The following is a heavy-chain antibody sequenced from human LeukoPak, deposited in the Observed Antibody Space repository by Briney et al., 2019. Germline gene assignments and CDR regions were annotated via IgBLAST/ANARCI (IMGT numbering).Heavy chain of an antibody. V-gene: IGHV4-30-2*01. CDR1: GGSISTGGYY. CDR3: ARRRRSAFDI. J-gene: IGHJ3*02. Sequence: SQTLSLTCTVSGGSISTGGYYWHWIRQPPGKDLEWIGYISHSGSTYYSPSLKSRGTISVDTSNNQFSLKLSSVTAADTAVYYCARRRRSAFDIWGQGTMVTVSS. CDR2: ISHSGST.